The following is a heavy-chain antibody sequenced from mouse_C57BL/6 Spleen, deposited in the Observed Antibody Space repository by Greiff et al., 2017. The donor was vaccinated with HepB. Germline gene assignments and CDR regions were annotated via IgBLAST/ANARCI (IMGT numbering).Heavy chain of an antibody. V-gene: IGHV1-50*01. Sequence: QVQLQQPGAELVKPGASVKLSCKASGYTFTSYWMQWVKQRPGQGLEWIGEIDPSDSYTNYNQKFKGKATLTVDTSSSTAYMQLSSLTSEDSAVYYCARGDVRFAYWGQGTLVTVSA. CDR2: IDPSDSYT. D-gene: IGHD3-3*01. CDR3: ARGDVRFAY. J-gene: IGHJ3*01. CDR1: GYTFTSYW.